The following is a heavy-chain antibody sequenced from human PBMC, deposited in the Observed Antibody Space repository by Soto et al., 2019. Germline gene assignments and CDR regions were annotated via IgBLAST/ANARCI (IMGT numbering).Heavy chain of an antibody. D-gene: IGHD2-15*01. Sequence: QVQLVESGGGVVQPGRSLRLSCVASGFTFSSYGMHWVRQAPGKGLEWVAVISYDGSNKYYADSVKGRFTISRDNSKNTLYLHMDSLRAEDTAMYYCAKGRTGSCYSTSAYWGQGTLVIVSS. CDR2: ISYDGSNK. V-gene: IGHV3-30*18. CDR3: AKGRTGSCYSTSAY. CDR1: GFTFSSYG. J-gene: IGHJ4*02.